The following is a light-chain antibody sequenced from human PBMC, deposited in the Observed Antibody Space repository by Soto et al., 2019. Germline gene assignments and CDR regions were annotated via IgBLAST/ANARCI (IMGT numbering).Light chain of an antibody. CDR2: GAS. J-gene: IGKJ1*01. V-gene: IGKV3-15*01. Sequence: EIVMTQFPATLSKSPGESATFSCRASQSIGTKLAWYQQRPGQAPRLLMYGASTGATGIPARFSGSGSGTEFTLTIGSLQSDDSAVYYCQQYSSWVWTFGQGTKVEIK. CDR1: QSIGTK. CDR3: QQYSSWVWT.